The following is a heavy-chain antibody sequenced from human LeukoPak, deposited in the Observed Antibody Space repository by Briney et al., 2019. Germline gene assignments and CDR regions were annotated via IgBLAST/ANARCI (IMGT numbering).Heavy chain of an antibody. CDR1: GGSFSGYY. CDR3: ARTPDRYYYGSGSYQNYFDY. D-gene: IGHD3-10*01. CDR2: INHSGST. Sequence: SETLSLTCAVYGGSFSGYYWSWIRQPPGKGLEWIGEINHSGSTNYNPSLKSRVTISVDTSKNQFSLKLSSVTAADTAVYYCARTPDRYYYGSGSYQNYFDYWGQGTLVTVSS. V-gene: IGHV4-34*01. J-gene: IGHJ4*02.